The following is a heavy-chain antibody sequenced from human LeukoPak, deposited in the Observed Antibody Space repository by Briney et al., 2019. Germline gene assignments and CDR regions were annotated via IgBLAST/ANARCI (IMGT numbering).Heavy chain of an antibody. CDR1: GGSISGYY. CDR3: ARDLGGYNYGYSFDF. D-gene: IGHD5-18*01. CDR2: IYTSGNT. J-gene: IGHJ4*02. V-gene: IGHV4-4*07. Sequence: SETLSLTCTVSGGSISGYYWNWIRQPAGKGLEWIGRIYTSGNTNYNPSLKSRVTMSVDTSKNQFFLKLFSVTAADTAVYYCARDLGGYNYGYSFDFWGQGTLVTVSS.